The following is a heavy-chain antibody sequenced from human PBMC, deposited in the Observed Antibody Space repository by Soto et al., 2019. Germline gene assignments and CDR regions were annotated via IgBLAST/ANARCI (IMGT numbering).Heavy chain of an antibody. V-gene: IGHV4-59*01. CDR3: ARSPRVVVAAASGSFDI. Sequence: SETLSLTCIVSGGSISSYYWSWIRQPPGKGLEWIGYIYYRGSTNYNPSLKSRVTISVDTSKNQFSLKLSSVTAADTAVYYCARSPRVVVAAASGSFDIWGRGAKVTVSS. D-gene: IGHD2-15*01. J-gene: IGHJ3*02. CDR2: IYYRGST. CDR1: GGSISSYY.